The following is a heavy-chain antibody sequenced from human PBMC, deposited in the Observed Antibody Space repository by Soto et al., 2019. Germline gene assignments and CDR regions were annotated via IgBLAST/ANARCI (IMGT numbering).Heavy chain of an antibody. CDR1: GCTFTSYG. Sequence: SVKVSCNASGCTFTSYGSSLVRQAPGQGLGWMGWISSYNGNTNYAQKLQIRVTMTTDTSTSTAYMELRSLRSDDTAVYYCARHFHPTGTNDAFDIWGQGTMVTFSS. V-gene: IGHV1-18*04. D-gene: IGHD1-7*01. J-gene: IGHJ3*02. CDR2: ISSYNGNT. CDR3: ARHFHPTGTNDAFDI.